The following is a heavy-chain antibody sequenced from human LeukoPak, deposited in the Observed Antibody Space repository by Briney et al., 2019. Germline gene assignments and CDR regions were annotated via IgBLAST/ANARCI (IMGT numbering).Heavy chain of an antibody. CDR1: GFIFSSYW. CDR3: ARGVAGTWYFDL. Sequence: GGSRRLSCAASGFIFSSYWMHWVRQAPGKGLVWVSHINSDGSSTSYADSVKGRFTISRDNAKNTLYLQTNSLRAEDTAVYYCARGVAGTWYFDLWGRGTLVTVPA. V-gene: IGHV3-74*01. D-gene: IGHD6-19*01. J-gene: IGHJ2*01. CDR2: INSDGSST.